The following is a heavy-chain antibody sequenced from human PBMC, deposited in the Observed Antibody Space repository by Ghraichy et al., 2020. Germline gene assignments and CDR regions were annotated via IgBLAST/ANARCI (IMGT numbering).Heavy chain of an antibody. D-gene: IGHD6-13*01. J-gene: IGHJ6*03. CDR2: IYYSGST. V-gene: IGHV4-59*01. CDR3: ATGLMYSSSWYYYMDV. Sequence: SETLSLTCTVSGGSISSYYWSWIRQPPGKGLEWIGYIYYSGSTNYNPSLKSRVTISVDTSKNQFSLKLSSVTAADTAVYYCATGLMYSSSWYYYMDVWGKGTTVTVSS. CDR1: GGSISSYY.